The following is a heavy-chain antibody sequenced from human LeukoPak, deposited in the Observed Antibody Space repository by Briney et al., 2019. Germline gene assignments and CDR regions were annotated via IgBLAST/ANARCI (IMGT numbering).Heavy chain of an antibody. J-gene: IGHJ1*01. Sequence: ASVKVSCKASGYTFTSHGISWVRQAPGQGLEWMGWISAYKGNTNYAQKFQDRVIMTTDTSTSTAYMELRSLRSDDTAVYYCAREFGRVSSSWYGVRAAQYLQHWGQGTLLIVSP. D-gene: IGHD6-13*01. CDR2: ISAYKGNT. CDR3: AREFGRVSSSWYGVRAAQYLQH. V-gene: IGHV1-18*01. CDR1: GYTFTSHG.